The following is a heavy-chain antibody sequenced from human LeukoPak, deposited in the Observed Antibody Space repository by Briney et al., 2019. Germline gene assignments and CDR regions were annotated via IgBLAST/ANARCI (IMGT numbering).Heavy chain of an antibody. D-gene: IGHD3-16*01. V-gene: IGHV3-23*01. CDR3: AKGSTSYGYLFDY. J-gene: IGHJ4*02. CDR1: GFTLSSYA. Sequence: PGTSLRLSCAASGFTLSSYALSWVRQAPGKGLEWVSGISGSGGSTYYADSVKGRFTISRDNSKNTLYLQMNSLGAEDTAVYYCAKGSTSYGYLFDYWGQGTLVTVSS. CDR2: ISGSGGST.